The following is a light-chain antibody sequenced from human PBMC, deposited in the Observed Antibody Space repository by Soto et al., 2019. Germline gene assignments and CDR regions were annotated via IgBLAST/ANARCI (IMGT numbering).Light chain of an antibody. V-gene: IGLV4-60*02. CDR1: SGHSSYI. CDR3: ETWDTNTRV. J-gene: IGLJ2*01. CDR2: LEGSGTY. Sequence: QPVLTQSSSASASLGSSVTLTCTLSSGHSSYIIAWHQQQPGKAPRYLMKLEGSGTYNKGSGVPDRFSGSSSGADRYLTISNFQFEDEADYYCETWDTNTRVFGGGTKVTVL.